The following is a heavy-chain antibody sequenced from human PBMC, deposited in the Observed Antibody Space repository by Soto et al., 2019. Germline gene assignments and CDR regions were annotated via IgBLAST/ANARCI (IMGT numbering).Heavy chain of an antibody. CDR2: INHSGST. CDR3: ARGLYSSSWYAWFDP. V-gene: IGHV4-34*01. CDR1: GGSFSGYY. D-gene: IGHD6-13*01. Sequence: SEPLALPCAVYGGSFSGYYWSWIRQPPGKGLEWIGEINHSGSTNYNPSLKSRVTISVDTSKNQFSLKLSSVTAADTAVYYCARGLYSSSWYAWFDPWGQGTLVTVSS. J-gene: IGHJ5*02.